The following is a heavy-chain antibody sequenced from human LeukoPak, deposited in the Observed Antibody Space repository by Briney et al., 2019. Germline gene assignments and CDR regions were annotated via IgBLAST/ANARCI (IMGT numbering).Heavy chain of an antibody. CDR2: IIPIFGTA. CDR3: ARAAIVEVPAAVTGGDWFDP. D-gene: IGHD2-2*01. Sequence: ASVKVSCNASGGTFSSYAISWVRQAPGQGLEWMGGIIPIFGTANYAQKFQGRVTITTDESTSTAYMELSSLRSEDTAVYCCARAAIVEVPAAVTGGDWFDPWGQGNLVTVSS. V-gene: IGHV1-69*05. J-gene: IGHJ5*02. CDR1: GGTFSSYA.